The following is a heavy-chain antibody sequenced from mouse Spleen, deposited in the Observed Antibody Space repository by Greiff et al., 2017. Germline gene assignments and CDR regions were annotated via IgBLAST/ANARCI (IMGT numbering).Heavy chain of an antibody. CDR1: GYAFSSSW. J-gene: IGHJ2*01. CDR3: ARGAANWDRVFDY. Sequence: QVQLQQSGPELVKPGASVKISCKASGYAFSSSWMNWVKQRPGKGLEWIGRIYPGDGDTNYNGKFKGKATLTADKSSSTAYMQLSSLTSEDSAVYFCARGAANWDRVFDYWGQGTTLTVSS. V-gene: IGHV1-82*01. CDR2: IYPGDGDT. D-gene: IGHD4-1*01.